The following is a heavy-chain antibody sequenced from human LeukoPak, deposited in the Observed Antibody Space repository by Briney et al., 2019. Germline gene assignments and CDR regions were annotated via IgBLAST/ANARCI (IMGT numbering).Heavy chain of an antibody. CDR2: IYYSGST. CDR3: ARRGHGNSSSWYRGWARGQDWFDP. V-gene: IGHV4-39*01. Sequence: PSETLSLTCTVSGGSISSSSYYWGWIRQPPGKGLEWMGRIYYSGSTYYNPSLKSRVTISVDTSKNQFSLKLSSVTAADTAVYYCARRGHGNSSSWYRGWARGQDWFDPWGQGTLVTVSS. D-gene: IGHD6-13*01. CDR1: GGSISSSSYY. J-gene: IGHJ5*02.